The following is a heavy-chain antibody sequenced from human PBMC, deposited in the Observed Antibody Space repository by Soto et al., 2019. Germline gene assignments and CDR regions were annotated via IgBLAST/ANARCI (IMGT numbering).Heavy chain of an antibody. V-gene: IGHV4-39*01. CDR1: GGSISSSSYY. J-gene: IGHJ5*02. CDR3: ARQPPPRITIFGVVNVWWFDP. CDR2: FYYSGST. Sequence: SETLSLTCTVSGGSISSSSYYWGWIRQPPGKGLEWIGIFYYSGSTYYNPSLKSRVTISVDTSKNQFSLKLSSVTAADTAVYYCARQPPPRITIFGVVNVWWFDPWGQGTLVTV. D-gene: IGHD3-3*01.